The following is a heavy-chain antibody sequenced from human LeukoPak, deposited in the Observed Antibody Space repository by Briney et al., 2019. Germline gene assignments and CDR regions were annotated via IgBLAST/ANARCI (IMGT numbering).Heavy chain of an antibody. D-gene: IGHD6-13*01. CDR3: ARDLKKRSIFDY. J-gene: IGHJ4*02. CDR1: GYTFTGYY. V-gene: IGHV1-2*06. Sequence: AASVKVSCKASGYTFTGYYMHWVRQAPGQGLEWMGQINPNSGGTNYAQKFQGRVTMTRDTSISTAYMELSRLRSDDTAVYYCARDLKKRSIFDYWGQGTLVTVSS. CDR2: INPNSGGT.